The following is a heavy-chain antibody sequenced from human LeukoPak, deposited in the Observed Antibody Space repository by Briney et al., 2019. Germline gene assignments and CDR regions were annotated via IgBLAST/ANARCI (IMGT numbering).Heavy chain of an antibody. D-gene: IGHD5-18*01. CDR1: GFAFSTYS. J-gene: IGHJ6*03. CDR3: ARGGYSHGRYYYYMDV. V-gene: IGHV3-21*06. Sequence: GGSLRLSCAASGFAFSTYSMIWVRQAPGKGLEWVSSISSTSAYIYYADSLKGRFTISRDNAKNSLYLRTNSLRAEDTAVYYCARGGYSHGRYYYYMDVWGIGTAVTVSS. CDR2: ISSTSAYI.